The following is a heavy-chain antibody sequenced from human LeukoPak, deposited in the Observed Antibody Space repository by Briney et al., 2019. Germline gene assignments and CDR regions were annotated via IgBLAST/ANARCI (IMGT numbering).Heavy chain of an antibody. CDR2: ISSSSSTI. CDR1: GFTFGDYA. D-gene: IGHD3-10*01. CDR3: ARGLGSGRHAFDI. Sequence: PGGSLRLSCTASGFTFGDYAMSWFRQAPGKGLEWVSYISSSSSTIYYADSVKGRFTISRDNAKNSLYLQMNSLRAEDTAVYYCARGLGSGRHAFDIWGQGTMVTVSS. J-gene: IGHJ3*02. V-gene: IGHV3-48*01.